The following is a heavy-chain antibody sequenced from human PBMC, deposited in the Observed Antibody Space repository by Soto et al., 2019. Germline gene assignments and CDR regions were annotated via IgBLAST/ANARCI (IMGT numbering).Heavy chain of an antibody. J-gene: IGHJ5*02. CDR2: INHSGST. D-gene: IGHD6-13*01. CDR1: GGSFSDYY. Sequence: LSLTCAVYGGSFSDYYWSWIRQPPGKGLEWIGEINHSGSTNYNPSLKSRVTISVDTSKNQFSLKLSSVTAVDTAVYYCARGRSAANTTHNWFDPWGQGTLVTAPQ. V-gene: IGHV4-34*01. CDR3: ARGRSAANTTHNWFDP.